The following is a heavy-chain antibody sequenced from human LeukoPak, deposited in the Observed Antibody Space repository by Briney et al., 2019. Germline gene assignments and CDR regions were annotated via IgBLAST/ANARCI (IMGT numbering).Heavy chain of an antibody. Sequence: PSETLSLTCTVSGGSISSGGYYWSWIRQHPGKGLEWIGYIYYSGNTYYNPSLKSRITISVDTSKNQLSLKLSSVTAADTAVYYFARAADCLRYFDSSGGRLEYGMDVWGQGTTVTVSS. CDR2: IYYSGNT. V-gene: IGHV4-31*03. D-gene: IGHD3-9*01. CDR1: GGSISSGGYY. J-gene: IGHJ6*02. CDR3: ARAADCLRYFDSSGGRLEYGMDV.